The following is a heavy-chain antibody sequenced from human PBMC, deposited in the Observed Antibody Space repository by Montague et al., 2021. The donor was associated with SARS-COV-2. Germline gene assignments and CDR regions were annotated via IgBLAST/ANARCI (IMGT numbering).Heavy chain of an antibody. CDR2: ISDSGST. J-gene: IGHJ4*02. CDR1: GGSISGFY. Sequence: SETLSLTCTISGGSISGFYWSWFRQPPGKGLEWNGYISDSGSTNYNPSLTSRVTMSVDTSKNQFSLKVNSVTAADTAVYYCARHYSATLPAVYWGQGTLVTVSS. CDR3: ARHYSATLPAVY. D-gene: IGHD2-15*01. V-gene: IGHV4-59*08.